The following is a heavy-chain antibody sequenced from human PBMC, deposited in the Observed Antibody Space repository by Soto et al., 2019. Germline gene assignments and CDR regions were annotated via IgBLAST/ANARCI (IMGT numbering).Heavy chain of an antibody. D-gene: IGHD5-12*01. J-gene: IGHJ4*02. Sequence: QVQLVQSGAEVKKPGSSVKDSCKASGGTFSSYTISWVRQAPGQGLEWMGRIIPILGIAYYAQNFQGRVTITADKSTSTAYLELSSLRSQDTAVYYWASCYSVYDNWGQGTLVSVSS. CDR1: GGTFSSYT. V-gene: IGHV1-69*02. CDR3: ASCYSVYDN. CDR2: IIPILGIA.